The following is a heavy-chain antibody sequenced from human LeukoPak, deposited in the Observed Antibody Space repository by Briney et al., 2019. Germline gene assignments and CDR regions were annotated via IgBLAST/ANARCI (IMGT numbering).Heavy chain of an antibody. Sequence: GGSPRLSCAPSGFTFSSYGMIWVREAPGKALEWVSSISSSSSYIYYADSVKGRFTISRDNAKNSLYLQMNSLRAEDTAVYYCARDPEDTAMVMVDYWGQGTLVTVSS. J-gene: IGHJ4*02. CDR3: ARDPEDTAMVMVDY. CDR2: ISSSSSYI. V-gene: IGHV3-21*01. CDR1: GFTFSSYG. D-gene: IGHD5-18*01.